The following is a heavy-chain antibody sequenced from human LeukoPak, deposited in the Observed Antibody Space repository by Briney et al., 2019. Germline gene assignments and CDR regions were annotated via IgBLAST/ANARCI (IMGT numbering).Heavy chain of an antibody. J-gene: IGHJ4*02. Sequence: SETLSLTCTVSGGSISSYYWSWIRQPPGKGLEWIGYIYNSGNTNYNPSLKGRVTISVDTPKNQFSPKLSSVTAADTAVYYCARQRGGSYYGDTYYFDYWGQGTLVTVSS. D-gene: IGHD1-26*01. CDR1: GGSISSYY. V-gene: IGHV4-59*08. CDR2: IYNSGNT. CDR3: ARQRGGSYYGDTYYFDY.